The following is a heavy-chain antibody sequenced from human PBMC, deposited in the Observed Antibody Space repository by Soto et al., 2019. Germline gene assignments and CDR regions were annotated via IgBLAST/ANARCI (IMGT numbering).Heavy chain of an antibody. CDR2: TNADGTST. D-gene: IGHD6-13*01. CDR1: GFTFSNSW. J-gene: IGHJ6*02. Sequence: GGSLRLSCAASGFTFSNSWMHWVRQVSGKGLEWVSRTNADGTSTSYADSVKGRFTISRDNAKNTLYLHVNSLRAEDTAVYYCVRGASSSWYMEGYYYGMDVWGQGTTVTVSS. V-gene: IGHV3-74*01. CDR3: VRGASSSWYMEGYYYGMDV.